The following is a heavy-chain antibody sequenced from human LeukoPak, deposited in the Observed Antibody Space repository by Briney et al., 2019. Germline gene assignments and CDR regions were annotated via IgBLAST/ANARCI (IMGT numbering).Heavy chain of an antibody. CDR2: ISQDGSGK. CDR1: GFTFSNYW. V-gene: IGHV3-7*03. J-gene: IGHJ5*02. CDR3: AKGGIVVPAAIGGWFDP. D-gene: IGHD2-2*01. Sequence: GGSLRLSCGASGFTFSNYWMSWVRQAPGKGLEWVINISQDGSGKNYADSVEGRFTISRDNSKNTLYLQMNSLRAEDTAVYYCAKGGIVVPAAIGGWFDPWGQGTLVTVSS.